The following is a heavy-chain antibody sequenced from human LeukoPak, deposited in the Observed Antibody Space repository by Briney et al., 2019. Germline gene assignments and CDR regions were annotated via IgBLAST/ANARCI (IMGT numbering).Heavy chain of an antibody. D-gene: IGHD6-13*01. CDR3: ARDEPAGTEDDAFDI. J-gene: IGHJ3*02. CDR2: ISSSSSYI. V-gene: IGHV3-21*04. CDR1: GVTFSSYS. Sequence: GGSLRLSCAASGVTFSSYSMNWVRQAPGKGLEWVSSISSSSSYIYYADSVKGRFTISRDNAKNSLYLQMNSLRAEGTSVYYCARDEPAGTEDDAFDIWGQGTMVTVSS.